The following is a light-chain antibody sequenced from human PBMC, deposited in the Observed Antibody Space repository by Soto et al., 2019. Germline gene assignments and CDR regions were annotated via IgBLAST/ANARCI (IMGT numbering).Light chain of an antibody. J-gene: IGKJ1*01. CDR2: KAS. V-gene: IGKV1-5*03. Sequence: DIQMTQSPSTLSAYIGDRVTITCQAGQSISSWLAWSQQKPGKAPKLLIYKASSLESGVPSRFSGSGSGTEFTLTISSLQPDDFATYYCQQYNSYMRTFGQGTKVEIK. CDR3: QQYNSYMRT. CDR1: QSISSW.